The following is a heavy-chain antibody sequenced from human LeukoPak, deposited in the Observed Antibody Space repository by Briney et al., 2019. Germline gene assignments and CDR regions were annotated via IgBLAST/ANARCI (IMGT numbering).Heavy chain of an antibody. D-gene: IGHD1-26*01. J-gene: IGHJ4*02. Sequence: GGSLRLSCAASGFTVSSNYMSWVRQAPGKGLEWVSVIYSGGSTYYADSVKGRFTISRDNAKNTLYLQMNSLRVEDTAVYYCARVATGSYHFDYWGQGTLVTVSS. CDR3: ARVATGSYHFDY. CDR1: GFTVSSNY. CDR2: IYSGGST. V-gene: IGHV3-66*01.